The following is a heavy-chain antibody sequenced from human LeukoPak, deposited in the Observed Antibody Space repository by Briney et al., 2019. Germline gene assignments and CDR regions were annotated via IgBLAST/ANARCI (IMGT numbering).Heavy chain of an antibody. CDR3: ARDYQGC. D-gene: IGHD2-2*01. CDR2: IKEDGSEK. J-gene: IGHJ4*02. CDR1: GFTFSSYW. Sequence: TGGSLRLSCAASGFTFSSYWMSWVRQAPGEGLEWVAHIKEDGSEKHYVDSVKGRFTISRDNAENSLFLQMNSLRVEDTAVYYCARDYQGCWGQGTLVTVSS. V-gene: IGHV3-7*04.